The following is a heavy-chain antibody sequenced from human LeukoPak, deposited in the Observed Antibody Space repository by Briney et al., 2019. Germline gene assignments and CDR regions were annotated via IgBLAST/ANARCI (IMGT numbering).Heavy chain of an antibody. CDR3: ARELWFGEFRSFYYMDV. D-gene: IGHD3-10*01. V-gene: IGHV4-4*07. CDR2: IYTSGST. CDR1: GGSISSYY. J-gene: IGHJ6*03. Sequence: SETLSLSCIHSGGSISSYYWSWIRQPAGKGLEWIGRIYTSGSTNYNPSLKSRVTISVDTSKNQFSLKLSSVTAADTAVYYCARELWFGEFRSFYYMDVWGKGTTVTVSS.